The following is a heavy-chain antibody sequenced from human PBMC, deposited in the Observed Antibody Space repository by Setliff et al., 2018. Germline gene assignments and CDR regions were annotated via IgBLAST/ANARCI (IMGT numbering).Heavy chain of an antibody. V-gene: IGHV1-69*13. CDR2: IIPVFGTA. J-gene: IGHJ6*02. Sequence: SVKVSCKASGGTFRTDGFNWVRQAPGQGLEWMGRIIPVFGTAKYVQKFQGRVTISADESARTAYMELSSLRFEDTALYYCARDGVFYAMDVWGHGTTVTVSS. CDR1: GGTFRTDG. CDR3: ARDGVFYAMDV. D-gene: IGHD3-10*01.